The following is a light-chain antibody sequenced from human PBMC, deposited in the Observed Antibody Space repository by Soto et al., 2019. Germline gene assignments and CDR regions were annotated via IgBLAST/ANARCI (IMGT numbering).Light chain of an antibody. CDR1: SSNIGVNS. J-gene: IGLJ3*02. CDR2: NSN. Sequence: QSVLTQPPSASGTPGQRVTISCSGSSSNIGVNSVNWYQHLPGTAPKLLIYNSNLRPSGVPDRFSGSKSGTSASLAIRGLQSEDEADYYCSAWDDSLNVSMFGGGTKVTVL. V-gene: IGLV1-44*01. CDR3: SAWDDSLNVSM.